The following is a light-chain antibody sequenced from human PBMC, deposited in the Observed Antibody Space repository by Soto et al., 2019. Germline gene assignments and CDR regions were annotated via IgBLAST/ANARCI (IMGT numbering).Light chain of an antibody. CDR1: SGHSSYA. Sequence: QSVLTQSPSASASLGASVKLTCTLSSGHSSYAIAWHQQRPEKGPRYLMKLNSDGSHSKGDGIPDRFSGSSSGAERYLTISSLQSEDEADYCCQTWVTGIQVFGGGTTLTVL. V-gene: IGLV4-69*01. CDR2: LNSDGSH. CDR3: QTWVTGIQV. J-gene: IGLJ2*01.